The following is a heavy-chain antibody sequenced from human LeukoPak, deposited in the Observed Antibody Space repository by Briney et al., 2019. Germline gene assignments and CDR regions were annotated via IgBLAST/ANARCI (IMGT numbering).Heavy chain of an antibody. Sequence: SETLSLTCTVSGGSISSYYWNWIRQPPGKGLEWIGYIYTSGSTNYNPSLKSRVTMSVDTSKNQFSLKLSSVTAADTAVYYCARDRAARLGFDYWGQGTLVTVSS. CDR1: GGSISSYY. CDR2: IYTSGST. CDR3: ARDRAARLGFDY. J-gene: IGHJ4*02. D-gene: IGHD6-6*01. V-gene: IGHV4-4*08.